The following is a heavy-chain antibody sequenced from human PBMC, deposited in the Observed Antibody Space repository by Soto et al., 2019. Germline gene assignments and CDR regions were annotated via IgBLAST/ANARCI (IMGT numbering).Heavy chain of an antibody. CDR2: IIPIFGTA. J-gene: IGHJ2*01. CDR1: GGTFSSYA. Sequence: SVKVSCKASGGTFSSYAISWVRQAPGQGLEWMGGIIPIFGTANYAQKFQGRVTITADESTSTAYMELSSLRSEDTAVYYCARKENWNHDWYFDLWGRGTLVTVSS. CDR3: ARKENWNHDWYFDL. D-gene: IGHD1-1*01. V-gene: IGHV1-69*13.